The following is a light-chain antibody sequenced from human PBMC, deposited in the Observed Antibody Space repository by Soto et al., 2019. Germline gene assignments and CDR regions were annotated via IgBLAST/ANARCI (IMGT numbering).Light chain of an antibody. V-gene: IGKV1-12*01. CDR3: QQARYFPLA. CDR2: STS. Sequence: DVQMTQSPSSVSASVGDRVTITCRASQDIITWLVWYQQKPGKAPKLLISSTSRLESGVPSRFSGSGYATDFTLTITSLQPEDFATYYCQQARYFPLAFGQGTKVEIK. CDR1: QDIITW. J-gene: IGKJ1*01.